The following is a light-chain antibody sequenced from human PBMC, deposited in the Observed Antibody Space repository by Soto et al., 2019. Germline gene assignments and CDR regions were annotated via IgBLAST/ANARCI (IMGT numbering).Light chain of an antibody. V-gene: IGLV6-57*02. CDR2: EDN. Sequence: NFMLTQPHSVSESPGKTVTISCTGSSGSIASNYVQWYQQRPGSAPTTVIYEDNQRPSGVPDRFSGSIDSSSNSAPLTISGLKTEDEADYYCQSYDSSNLWVFGGGTKVTVL. CDR1: SGSIASNY. J-gene: IGLJ3*02. CDR3: QSYDSSNLWV.